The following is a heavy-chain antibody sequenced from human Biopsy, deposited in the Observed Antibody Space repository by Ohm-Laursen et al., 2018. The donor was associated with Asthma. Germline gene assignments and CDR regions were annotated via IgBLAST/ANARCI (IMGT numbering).Heavy chain of an antibody. CDR1: GFTFSNYG. V-gene: IGHV3-30*18. Sequence: SLRLSCTASGFTFSNYGMHWVRQAPGKGLDWVAVISFDGSNKNYTDSVKGRFTISRDNSMNTLHLQMNSLRAEDTAVYYCAKDVFPGWELRRGPDYWGQGTLVTVSS. D-gene: IGHD1-26*01. J-gene: IGHJ4*02. CDR3: AKDVFPGWELRRGPDY. CDR2: ISFDGSNK.